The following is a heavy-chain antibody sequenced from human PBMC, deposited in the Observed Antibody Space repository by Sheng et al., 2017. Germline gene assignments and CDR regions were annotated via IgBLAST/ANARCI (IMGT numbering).Heavy chain of an antibody. CDR3: AREADSGSYEGSFYYYMDV. CDR1: GFTFSSYG. J-gene: IGHJ6*03. V-gene: IGHV3-48*01. Sequence: QLVESGGGLLQPGGSLRLSCAASGFTFSSYGLNWVRQAPGKGLEWVSYISTRNSYYADSVKGRFTISRDEAKKSLYLEMNSLRAEDTAVYYCAREADSGSYEGSFYYYMDVWGKGTTVTVS. D-gene: IGHD1-26*01. CDR2: ISTRNS.